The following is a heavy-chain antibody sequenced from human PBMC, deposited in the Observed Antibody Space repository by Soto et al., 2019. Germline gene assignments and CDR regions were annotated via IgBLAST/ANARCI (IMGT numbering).Heavy chain of an antibody. Sequence: PGESLKISCKGSGYSFTSYWIGWVRQVPGKGLEWMGIIYPGDSDTRYSPSFQGQVTISADKSISTAYLQWSSLKASDTAMYYCARTYYYDSSGYLPQQNWFDPWGQGTLVTVSS. CDR3: ARTYYYDSSGYLPQQNWFDP. J-gene: IGHJ5*02. CDR2: IYPGDSDT. V-gene: IGHV5-51*01. CDR1: GYSFTSYW. D-gene: IGHD3-22*01.